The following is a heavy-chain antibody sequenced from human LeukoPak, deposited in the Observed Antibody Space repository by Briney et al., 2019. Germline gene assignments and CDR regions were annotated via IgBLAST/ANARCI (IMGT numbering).Heavy chain of an antibody. J-gene: IGHJ4*02. Sequence: GEPLKISCQGSGYSFSNYWIGWVRPMPGKGLEWMGIIYPGDSDTRYSPSFQGQVPSAADKSISAAYLQWSSLKASDSAMYYCARHASAGGSTWGQGTLVTVSS. CDR1: GYSFSNYW. CDR3: ARHASAGGST. D-gene: IGHD2-2*01. CDR2: IYPGDSDT. V-gene: IGHV5-51*01.